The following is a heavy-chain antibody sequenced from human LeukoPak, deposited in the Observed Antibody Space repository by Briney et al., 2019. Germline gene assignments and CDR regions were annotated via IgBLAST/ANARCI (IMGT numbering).Heavy chain of an antibody. J-gene: IGHJ3*02. CDR2: ISAYNGNT. V-gene: IGHV1-18*01. CDR1: GYTFTSYC. D-gene: IGHD3-22*01. CDR3: ARDNYNCSGYSRAFDI. Sequence: ASMRVSCKASGYTFTSYCISRVRQAPGQGLECMGWISAYNGNTNYAQKLQGRVTMTTDTSTSTAYMELRSLRSEDTGVYYCARDNYNCSGYSRAFDIWGQGTMVTVSS.